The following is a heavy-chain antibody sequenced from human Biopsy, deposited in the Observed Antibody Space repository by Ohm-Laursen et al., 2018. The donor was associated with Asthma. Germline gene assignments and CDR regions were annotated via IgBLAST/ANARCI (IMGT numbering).Heavy chain of an antibody. J-gene: IGHJ4*02. D-gene: IGHD6-19*01. Sequence: NWVRQAPGKGLEWVSVIYSGGTSHTADSVRGRFTISRDFSKNTLHLQMHSLRVEDTAVYYCARGDSSGWSHYYFDYWGQGTLVTVSS. CDR3: ARGDSSGWSHYYFDY. CDR2: IYSGGTS. V-gene: IGHV3-53*01.